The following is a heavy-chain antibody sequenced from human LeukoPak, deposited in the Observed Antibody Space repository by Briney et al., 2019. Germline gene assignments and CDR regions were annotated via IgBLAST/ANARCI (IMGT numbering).Heavy chain of an antibody. CDR1: GFTLSTYY. D-gene: IGHD5-12*01. CDR3: ARGFSGYDYGEYLHH. Sequence: GGSLRLSCAASGFTLSTYYMSWVRQAPGKGLEFVANIKQDGSQQSYVKSVEGRFAISRDNAKNSLYLQMNSLRAEDTALYYCARGFSGYDYGEYLHHWGQGTLVTVSS. J-gene: IGHJ1*01. V-gene: IGHV3-7*03. CDR2: IKQDGSQQ.